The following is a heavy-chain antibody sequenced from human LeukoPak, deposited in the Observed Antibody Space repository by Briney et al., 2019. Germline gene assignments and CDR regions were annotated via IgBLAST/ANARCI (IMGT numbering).Heavy chain of an antibody. CDR3: AREKVGATIDY. J-gene: IGHJ4*02. V-gene: IGHV4-34*01. D-gene: IGHD1-26*01. CDR2: INHSGST. CDR1: GGSFSGYY. Sequence: SETLSLTCAVYGGSFSGYYWSRIRQPPGKGLEWIGEINHSGSTNYNPSLKSRVTISVDTSKNQFSLKLSSVTAADTAVYYCAREKVGATIDYWGQGTLVTVSS.